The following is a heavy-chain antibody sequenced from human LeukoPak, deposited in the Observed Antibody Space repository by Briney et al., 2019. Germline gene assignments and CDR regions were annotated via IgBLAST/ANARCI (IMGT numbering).Heavy chain of an antibody. CDR1: GFTFSSYG. V-gene: IGHV3-30*03. Sequence: PGRSLRLSCAASGFTFSSYGMHWVRQAPGKGLEWVAVISYDGSNKYYADSVKGRFTISRDNSKNTLYLQMNSLRAEDTAVYYCARDGETRAIVATIEYWGQGTLVTVSS. J-gene: IGHJ4*02. D-gene: IGHD5-12*01. CDR3: ARDGETRAIVATIEY. CDR2: ISYDGSNK.